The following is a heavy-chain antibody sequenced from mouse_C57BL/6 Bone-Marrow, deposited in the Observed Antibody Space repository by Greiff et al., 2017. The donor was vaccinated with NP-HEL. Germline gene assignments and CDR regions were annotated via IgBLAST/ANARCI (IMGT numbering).Heavy chain of an antibody. V-gene: IGHV1-15*01. J-gene: IGHJ2*01. Sequence: QVQLQQSGAELVRPGASVTLSCKASGYTFTDYEMHWVKQTPVHGLEWIGAIDPETGGTAYNQKFKGKAILTADKSSSTAYMELRSLTSEDSAVYYCTRPYYYGSSYCFDYGGQGTTLTVSS. CDR1: GYTFTDYE. D-gene: IGHD1-1*01. CDR3: TRPYYYGSSYCFDY. CDR2: IDPETGGT.